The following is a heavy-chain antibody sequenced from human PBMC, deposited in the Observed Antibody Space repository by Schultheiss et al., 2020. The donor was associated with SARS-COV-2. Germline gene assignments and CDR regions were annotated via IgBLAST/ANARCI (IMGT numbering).Heavy chain of an antibody. CDR2: ISSSSSTI. CDR1: GFTFSSYS. CDR3: AKDSAGRYSYGLYYYYGMDV. V-gene: IGHV3-48*04. Sequence: GGSLRLSCAASGFTFSSYSMNWVRQAPGKGLEWVSYISSSSSTIYYADSVKGRFTISRDNAKNSLYLQMNSLRAEDTALYYCAKDSAGRYSYGLYYYYGMDVWGQGTTVTVSS. J-gene: IGHJ6*02. D-gene: IGHD5-18*01.